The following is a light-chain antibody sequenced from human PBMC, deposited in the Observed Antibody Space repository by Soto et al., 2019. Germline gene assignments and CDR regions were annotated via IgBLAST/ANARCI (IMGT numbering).Light chain of an antibody. V-gene: IGKV3-15*01. CDR2: GAS. Sequence: EIVMTQSPATLSVSPGERATLSCRASQSVTDNLAWYQQKPGQAPRLLIYGASIRATGIPARFSGSGSGTEFTLTISSLQSEDFALYYCQQSNNWPYTFGQGTKLEIK. CDR1: QSVTDN. CDR3: QQSNNWPYT. J-gene: IGKJ2*01.